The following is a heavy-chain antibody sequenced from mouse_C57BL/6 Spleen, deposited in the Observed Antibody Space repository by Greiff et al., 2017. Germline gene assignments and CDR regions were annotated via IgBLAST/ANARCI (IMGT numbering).Heavy chain of an antibody. V-gene: IGHV1-62-2*01. CDR2: FYPGSGSI. Sequence: QVQLQQSGAELVKPGASVKLSCKASGYTFTEYTVHWVKQRSGQGLEWIGWFYPGSGSIKYNEKFKDKATLTADKSSSTVYMELSRLTSEDSAVYFGARHEEGYGNHEGAMDDWGQGTSVTVSS. J-gene: IGHJ4*01. D-gene: IGHD2-10*02. CDR1: GYTFTEYT. CDR3: ARHEEGYGNHEGAMDD.